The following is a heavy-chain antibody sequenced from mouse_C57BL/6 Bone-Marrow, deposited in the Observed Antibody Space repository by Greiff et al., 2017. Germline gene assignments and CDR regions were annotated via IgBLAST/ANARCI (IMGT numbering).Heavy chain of an antibody. V-gene: IGHV1-81*01. CDR1: GYTFTSYG. J-gene: IGHJ2*01. D-gene: IGHD1-1*01. CDR3: ARWGLVATLYYFDY. Sequence: QVQLQQSGAELARPGASVKLSCKASGYTFTSYGISWVKQRTGQGLEWIGEIYPRSGNTYYNEKFKGKATLTADKSSSTAYMELRSLTSEDSAVYFCARWGLVATLYYFDYWGQGTTLTVSS. CDR2: IYPRSGNT.